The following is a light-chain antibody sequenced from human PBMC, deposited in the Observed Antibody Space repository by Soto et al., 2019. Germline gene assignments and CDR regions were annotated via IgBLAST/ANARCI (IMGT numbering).Light chain of an antibody. Sequence: QSVLTQPRSLSGSPGQSVTISCTGPTIGAHSFVSWYQDRPDKVPKLLIYVVSQRPSGIPDRFSGSRSANTASLTISGLQADDAAAYYCCSYTGNKVFVFGTGTKVTVL. CDR3: CSYTGNKVFV. CDR2: VVS. V-gene: IGLV2-11*01. CDR1: TIGAHSF. J-gene: IGLJ1*01.